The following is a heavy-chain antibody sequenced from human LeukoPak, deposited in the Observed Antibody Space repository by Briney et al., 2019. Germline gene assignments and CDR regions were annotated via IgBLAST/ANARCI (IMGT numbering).Heavy chain of an antibody. Sequence: SQTLSLTCAISGDSVSSNSAAWNWISQSPLIGFEWLRRTYYRSKWYYEYEVSVNTRITINPDASKNQFSLQLNSVTPEDTAVYYCARDYYCSSVSCSFDYWGQGTLVAVSS. CDR3: ARDYYCSSVSCSFDY. V-gene: IGHV6-1*01. D-gene: IGHD2-2*01. CDR2: TYYRSKWYY. CDR1: GDSVSSNSAA. J-gene: IGHJ4*02.